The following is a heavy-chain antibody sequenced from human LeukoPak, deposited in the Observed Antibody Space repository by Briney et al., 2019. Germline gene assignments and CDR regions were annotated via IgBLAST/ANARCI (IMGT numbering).Heavy chain of an antibody. CDR2: IYTSGST. D-gene: IGHD5-24*01. J-gene: IGHJ6*02. Sequence: SETLSLTCTVSGGSISSYYWSWIRQPAGKGLEWIGRIYTSGSTNYNPSLKSRVTMSVDTSKNQFSLKLSSVTVADTAVYYCARERPLQTYYYYGMDVWGQGTTVTVSS. CDR3: ARERPLQTYYYYGMDV. CDR1: GGSISSYY. V-gene: IGHV4-4*07.